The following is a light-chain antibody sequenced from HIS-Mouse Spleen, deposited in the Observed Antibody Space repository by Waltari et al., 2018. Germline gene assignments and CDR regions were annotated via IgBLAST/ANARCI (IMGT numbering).Light chain of an antibody. CDR3: QVWDSSSDHVV. CDR1: NIGSKS. Sequence: SYVLTQPPSVSVAPGKTARITCGGNNIGSKSVHWYQQKPGQAPVLVVYDDSDRPSGSPERFSGSNSGITATLTSSRVEAGDEADYYCQVWDSSSDHVVFGGGTKLTVL. J-gene: IGLJ2*01. V-gene: IGLV3-21*03. CDR2: DDS.